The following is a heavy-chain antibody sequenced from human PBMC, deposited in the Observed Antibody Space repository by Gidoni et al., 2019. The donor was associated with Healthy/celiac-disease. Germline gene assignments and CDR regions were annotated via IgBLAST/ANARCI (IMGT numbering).Heavy chain of an antibody. J-gene: IGHJ5*02. Sequence: QLQLQESGPGLVKPSETLSLTCTVPGGSISSSSYYWGWIRQPPGKGLEWIGSFYYSGSTYYNPSLKSRVTISVDTSKNQFSLKLSSVTAADTAVYYCARHGSSFNLFDPWGQGTLVTVSS. D-gene: IGHD1-26*01. CDR1: GGSISSSSYY. V-gene: IGHV4-39*01. CDR3: ARHGSSFNLFDP. CDR2: FYYSGST.